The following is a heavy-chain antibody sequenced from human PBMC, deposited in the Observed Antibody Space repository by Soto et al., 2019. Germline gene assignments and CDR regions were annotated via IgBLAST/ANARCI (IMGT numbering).Heavy chain of an antibody. V-gene: IGHV3-30-3*01. J-gene: IGHJ4*02. Sequence: SLRLSCAASGFTFSGHAMQWVSQAPGKGLDWVAAISTDGSYRFYADSVTGRFTVSRDNFKNTVDLQMDSLRVEDTDMYKCGRDVGVGGTPGRMEGGGQGTKVSVSS. CDR2: ISTDGSYR. CDR1: GFTFSGHA. CDR3: GRDVGVGGTPGRMEG. D-gene: IGHD1-26*01.